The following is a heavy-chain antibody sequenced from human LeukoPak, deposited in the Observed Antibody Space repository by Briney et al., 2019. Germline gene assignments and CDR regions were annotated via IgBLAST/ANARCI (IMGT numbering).Heavy chain of an antibody. J-gene: IGHJ4*02. D-gene: IGHD6-13*01. CDR2: ISSSRSYK. Sequence: PGGSLRLPCAASGFTFRSYSMNWVRQAPGKGLEWVSSISSSRSYKNYAGSVKGRFTISRDKAKNSMYLQMNSLRAEDTAVYYCARGSRSWYSYWGQGTLVTVSS. V-gene: IGHV3-21*01. CDR3: ARGSRSWYSY. CDR1: GFTFRSYS.